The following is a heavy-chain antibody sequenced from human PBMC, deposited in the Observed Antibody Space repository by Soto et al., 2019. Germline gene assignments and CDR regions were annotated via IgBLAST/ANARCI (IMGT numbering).Heavy chain of an antibody. CDR3: ARARSSWYWFDP. CDR1: GYTFTSYA. V-gene: IGHV1-3*01. Sequence: ASVKVSCKASGYTFTSYAMHWVRQAPGQRLEWMGWINAGNGNTKYSQKFQGRVTITRDTSASTAYMELGSLRSEDTAVYYCARARSSWYWFDPWGQGTLVTVSS. J-gene: IGHJ5*02. D-gene: IGHD6-13*01. CDR2: INAGNGNT.